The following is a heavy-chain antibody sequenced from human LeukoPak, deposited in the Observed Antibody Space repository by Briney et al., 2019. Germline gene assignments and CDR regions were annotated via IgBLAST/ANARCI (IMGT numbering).Heavy chain of an antibody. Sequence: SRTLSLTCTVSGGSLSSTSCYWGWIRQPPGKGLEWIGIIYYSGNTYYNPSLKSRVTMSVDTSKNHFSLKLSSVTAADTAVYYCARYSSSSGWFDPWGQGTLVTVSS. D-gene: IGHD6-6*01. CDR2: IYYSGNT. V-gene: IGHV4-39*02. CDR3: ARYSSSSGWFDP. J-gene: IGHJ5*02. CDR1: GGSLSSTSCY.